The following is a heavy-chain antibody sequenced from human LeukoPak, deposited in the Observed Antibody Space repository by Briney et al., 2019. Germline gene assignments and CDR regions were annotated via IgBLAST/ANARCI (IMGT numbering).Heavy chain of an antibody. CDR3: ATESSLSN. J-gene: IGHJ4*02. D-gene: IGHD2/OR15-2a*01. CDR1: GLTFSSLA. Sequence: QPGRSLRLSCAASGLTFSSLAMDWVRQAPGKGLEWVGDISYDGTYASYAASVRGRFTISRDNSKNTLYLQMNSLGTEDTAVYYCATESSLSNWGLGTLVTVSS. V-gene: IGHV3-30*04. CDR2: ISYDGTYA.